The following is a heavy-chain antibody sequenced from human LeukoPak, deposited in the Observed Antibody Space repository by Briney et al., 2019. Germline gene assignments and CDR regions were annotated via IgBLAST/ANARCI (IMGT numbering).Heavy chain of an antibody. V-gene: IGHV4-4*02. D-gene: IGHD4-11*01. Sequence: PSGTLSLTCAVSGGSISSSNWWSWVRQPPGKGLEWIGEIYHSGSTNYNPSLKSRVTISVDTSKNQFSLKLSSVTAADTAVYYCARGYSNYYYYMDVWGKGTTVTVSS. CDR3: ARGYSNYYYYMDV. J-gene: IGHJ6*03. CDR1: GGSISSSNW. CDR2: IYHSGST.